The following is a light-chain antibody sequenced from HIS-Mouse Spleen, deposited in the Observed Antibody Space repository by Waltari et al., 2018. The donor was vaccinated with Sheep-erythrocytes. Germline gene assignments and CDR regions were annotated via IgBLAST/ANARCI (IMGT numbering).Light chain of an antibody. CDR1: KLGDKY. CDR2: QDS. CDR3: QAWDSSTEV. Sequence: SYELTQPPSVSVSPGQTASITCSGDKLGDKYACWYQQKPGQSPVLVIYQDSKRPSGIPGRLSGANSGNTATLTISGTQAMDEADYYCQAWDSSTEVFGGGTKLTVL. J-gene: IGLJ2*01. V-gene: IGLV3-1*01.